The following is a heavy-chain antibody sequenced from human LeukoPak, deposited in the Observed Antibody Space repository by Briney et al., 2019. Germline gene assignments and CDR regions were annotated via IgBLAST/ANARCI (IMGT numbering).Heavy chain of an antibody. CDR1: GFTFSSYG. Sequence: PGRSLRLSCAASGFTFSSYGMHWVRQAPGKGLEWVAVIWYDGSNKYYADSVKGRFTISRDNSKNTLYLQMNSLRAEDTAVYYCARDSAHAGEEGDYNFDYWGQGTMVTVSS. CDR2: IWYDGSNK. D-gene: IGHD4-11*01. V-gene: IGHV3-33*01. CDR3: ARDSAHAGEEGDYNFDY. J-gene: IGHJ4*02.